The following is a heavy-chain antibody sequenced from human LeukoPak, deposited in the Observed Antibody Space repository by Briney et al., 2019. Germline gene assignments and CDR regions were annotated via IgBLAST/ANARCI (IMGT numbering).Heavy chain of an antibody. CDR2: INHSGST. J-gene: IGHJ4*02. D-gene: IGHD3-22*01. CDR1: GGSFGGYY. CDR3: ARGPPRYYDSSGYYPD. Sequence: SETLSLTCAVYGGSFGGYYWSWIRQPPGKGLEWIGEINHSGSTNYNPSLKSRVTISVDTSKNQFSLKLSSVTAADTAVYYCARGPPRYYDSSGYYPDWGQGTLVTVSS. V-gene: IGHV4-34*01.